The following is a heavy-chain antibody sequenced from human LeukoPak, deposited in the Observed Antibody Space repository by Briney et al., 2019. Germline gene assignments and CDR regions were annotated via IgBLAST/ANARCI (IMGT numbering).Heavy chain of an antibody. CDR2: IRYSGTT. CDR1: GGSISGYY. Sequence: SETLSLTCTVSGGSISGYYWSWIRQPPGKGLGWIGYIRYSGTTNYSPSLKSRATISVDTSKNQFSLNLISVTAADTAIHYCARVSSGGYFHTYYFDYWGQGPLVTVSS. J-gene: IGHJ4*02. D-gene: IGHD3-22*01. V-gene: IGHV4-59*01. CDR3: ARVSSGGYFHTYYFDY.